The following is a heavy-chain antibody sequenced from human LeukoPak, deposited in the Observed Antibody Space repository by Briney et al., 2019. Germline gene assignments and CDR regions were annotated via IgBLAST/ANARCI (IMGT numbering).Heavy chain of an antibody. CDR3: AKGGGGVGYYYYMDV. J-gene: IGHJ6*03. D-gene: IGHD3-3*01. CDR2: ISWNSGNI. Sequence: PGGPLTLSCAASGFTFDAYAMLWVRPAPGKGRVGVTGISWNSGNIVYAESVKSRFTISRDNTKSSLYLQMNSLRAEDTGLYYCAKGGGGVGYYYYMDVWGKGTTVTVSS. CDR1: GFTFDAYA. V-gene: IGHV3-9*01.